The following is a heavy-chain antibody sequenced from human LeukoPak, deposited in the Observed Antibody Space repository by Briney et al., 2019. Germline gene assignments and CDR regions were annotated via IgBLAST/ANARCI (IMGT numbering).Heavy chain of an antibody. J-gene: IGHJ4*02. D-gene: IGHD5-18*01. CDR1: GGSISSSNW. CDR3: ARGEYSYGYFDY. Sequence: SSETLSLTCAVSGGSISSSNWWSWVRQPPGKGLEWIGEIYHSGSTNYNPSLKSRVTISVDKSKNQFSLKLSSVTAADTAVCYCARGEYSYGYFDYWGQGTLVTVSS. V-gene: IGHV4-4*02. CDR2: IYHSGST.